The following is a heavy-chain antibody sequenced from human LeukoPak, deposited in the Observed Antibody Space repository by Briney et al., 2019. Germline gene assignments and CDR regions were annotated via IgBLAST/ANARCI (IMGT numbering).Heavy chain of an antibody. CDR2: IYYSGST. V-gene: IGHV4-59*08. CDR3: ARHEGYQYYFDY. Sequence: PSETLSLTCTVSGGSISSYYWSWIRQPPGKGLEWIGYIYYSGSTNYNPSLKSRVTISVDTSKNQFSLKLSSVTAADTAVYYCARHEGYQYYFDYWGQGTLVTVSS. CDR1: GGSISSYY. J-gene: IGHJ4*02. D-gene: IGHD6-13*01.